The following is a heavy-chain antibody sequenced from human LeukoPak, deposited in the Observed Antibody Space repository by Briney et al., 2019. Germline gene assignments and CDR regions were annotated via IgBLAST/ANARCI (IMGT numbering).Heavy chain of an antibody. Sequence: ASVKVSCKASGYTFTSYGIGWVRQAPGQGLEWMGWISAYNGKTNYAQKLQGRVTMTTETSTSTAYMELRSLRSDDTAVYNCARVKNYYDSSGYYGFDYWGQGTLVTVSS. CDR1: GYTFTSYG. J-gene: IGHJ4*02. CDR3: ARVKNYYDSSGYYGFDY. D-gene: IGHD3-22*01. V-gene: IGHV1-18*01. CDR2: ISAYNGKT.